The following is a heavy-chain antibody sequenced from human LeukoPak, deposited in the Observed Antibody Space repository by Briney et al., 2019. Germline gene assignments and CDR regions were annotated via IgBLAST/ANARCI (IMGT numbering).Heavy chain of an antibody. Sequence: SVXVSCKASGGTFSSYAISWVRQAPGQGLEWMGGIIPIFGTANYAQKFQGRVTITTDESTSTAYMELSSLRSEDTAVYYCARDLAWEPLYYFDYWGQGTLVTVSS. CDR1: GGTFSSYA. V-gene: IGHV1-69*05. CDR2: IIPIFGTA. J-gene: IGHJ4*02. D-gene: IGHD1-26*01. CDR3: ARDLAWEPLYYFDY.